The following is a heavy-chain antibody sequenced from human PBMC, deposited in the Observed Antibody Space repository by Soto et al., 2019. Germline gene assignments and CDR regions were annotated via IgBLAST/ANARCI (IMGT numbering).Heavy chain of an antibody. D-gene: IGHD2-15*01. V-gene: IGHV1-18*01. CDR3: AREGLLGY. J-gene: IGHJ4*02. Sequence: QVRLVQSGAEAKQPGASVKVSCKASGYAFTTYGFSWVRQAPGQGLEWMGWISAYNGNKNYAQNLQGRVTMTTDTSTSTAYMELRNLRSDDTAIYYCAREGLLGYWGQGTLVTVSS. CDR1: GYAFTTYG. CDR2: ISAYNGNK.